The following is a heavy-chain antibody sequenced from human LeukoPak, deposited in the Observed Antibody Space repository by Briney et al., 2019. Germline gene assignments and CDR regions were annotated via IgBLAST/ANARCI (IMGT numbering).Heavy chain of an antibody. J-gene: IGHJ4*02. CDR2: ISAYNGDT. Sequence: GASVKVSCKASGYTYSTYGISWVRQAPGQGLEWMGWISAYNGDTNYAQKLQGRVTMTTDTSTSTAYMELRSLRSDDTAVYYCARGPYCNGVTCYSQYLDYWGQGTLVTVSS. D-gene: IGHD2-15*01. CDR3: ARGPYCNGVTCYSQYLDY. CDR1: GYTYSTYG. V-gene: IGHV1-18*01.